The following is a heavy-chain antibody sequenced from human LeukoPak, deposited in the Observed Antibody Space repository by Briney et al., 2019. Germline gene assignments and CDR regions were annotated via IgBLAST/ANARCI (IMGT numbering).Heavy chain of an antibody. CDR2: ISSSGSTI. CDR1: GFTFSSYE. D-gene: IGHD1-26*01. CDR3: ASRAGSYSSYYYYMDV. Sequence: GGSLRLSCAASGFTFSSYEMNWVRQAPGKGLEWVSYISSSGSTIYYAVSVKGRFTISRDNAKNSLYLQMNSLRAEDTAVYYCASRAGSYSSYYYYMDVWGKGTTVTVSS. V-gene: IGHV3-48*03. J-gene: IGHJ6*03.